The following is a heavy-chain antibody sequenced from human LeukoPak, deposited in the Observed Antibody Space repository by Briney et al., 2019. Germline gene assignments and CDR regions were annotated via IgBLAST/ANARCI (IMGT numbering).Heavy chain of an antibody. Sequence: ASVKVSCKASGYTFTSYGISWVRQAPGQGLEWMGWISAYNGNTNYAQKLQGRVTVTTDTSTSTAYMELRSLRSDDTAVYYCARVGYYDILTGYYGGGYYYYYMDVWGKGTTVTVSS. V-gene: IGHV1-18*01. CDR3: ARVGYYDILTGYYGGGYYYYYMDV. CDR2: ISAYNGNT. D-gene: IGHD3-9*01. J-gene: IGHJ6*03. CDR1: GYTFTSYG.